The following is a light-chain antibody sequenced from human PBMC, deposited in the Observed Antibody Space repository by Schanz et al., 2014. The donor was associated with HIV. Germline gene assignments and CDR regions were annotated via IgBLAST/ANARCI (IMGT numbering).Light chain of an antibody. J-gene: IGLJ1*01. V-gene: IGLV2-14*02. CDR1: SSDVGSYNL. CDR2: DVT. Sequence: QSALTQPASVSGSPGQSITISCTGTSSDVGSYNLVSWYQQHPGKAPKLLIFDVTNRPSGISNRFSASKSGSAASLTISGLQPEDEADYYCNSYSHSNTYVFGSGTKLTV. CDR3: NSYSHSNTYV.